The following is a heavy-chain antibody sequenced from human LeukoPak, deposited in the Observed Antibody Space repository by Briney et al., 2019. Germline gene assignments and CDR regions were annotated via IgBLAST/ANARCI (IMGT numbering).Heavy chain of an antibody. D-gene: IGHD2-2*01. V-gene: IGHV3-23*01. J-gene: IGHJ6*02. CDR3: AKDPLGYCSSTSCSGMDV. CDR1: GFTSSSYA. CDR2: ISGSGGST. Sequence: GGSLRLSCAASGFTSSSYAMSCVRQAPGKGLEWVSAISGSGGSTYYADSVKGRFTISRDNSKNTLYLQMNSLRAEDTAVYYCAKDPLGYCSSTSCSGMDVWGQGTTVTVSS.